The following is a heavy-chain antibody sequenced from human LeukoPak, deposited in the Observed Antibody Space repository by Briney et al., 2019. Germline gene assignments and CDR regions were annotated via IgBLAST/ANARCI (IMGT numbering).Heavy chain of an antibody. V-gene: IGHV3-30*01. J-gene: IGHJ4*02. CDR1: GFTFSSYA. CDR3: ARRPSTAVTTDY. D-gene: IGHD4-17*01. Sequence: GRSLRLSCAASGFTFSSYAMHWVRQAPGKGLEWVAVISYDGSNKYYADSVKGRFTISRDNSKNTLYLQMNCLRAEDTAVYYCARRPSTAVTTDYWGQGTLVTVSS. CDR2: ISYDGSNK.